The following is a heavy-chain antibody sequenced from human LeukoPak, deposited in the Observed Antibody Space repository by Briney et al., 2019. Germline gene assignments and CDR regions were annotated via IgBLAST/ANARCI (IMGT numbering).Heavy chain of an antibody. CDR2: ISGSDDGT. CDR1: GFTFGDYA. D-gene: IGHD2-15*01. CDR3: AKSPVSSCRGSFCYPFDY. J-gene: IGHJ4*02. Sequence: GGSLRLSCTASGFTFGDYAMTWVRQAPGKGLEWVSAISGSDDGTYYADSVKGRFTISRDNSRNTLYLQMNTLRAEDTAVYFCAKSPVSSCRGSFCYPFDYWGQGNLVTVSS. V-gene: IGHV3-23*01.